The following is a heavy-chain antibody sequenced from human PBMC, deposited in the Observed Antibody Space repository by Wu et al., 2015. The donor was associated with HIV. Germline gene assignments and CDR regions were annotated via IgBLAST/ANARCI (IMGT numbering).Heavy chain of an antibody. D-gene: IGHD4/OR15-4a*01. CDR1: YILTSYP. V-gene: IGHV1-18*01. CDR3: ARVQFDPDYYTYSYL. Sequence: LVQSGPEAKRPGASVKVSCKASYILTSYPIGWVRQAPGQRLEWMGWMNPSNGHIQPAQKFQDRITMSTDNSAHTAYMELRSLTSDDAAIYFCARVQFDPDYYTYSYLWGQGTLVTVSS. J-gene: IGHJ4*01. CDR2: MNPSNGHI.